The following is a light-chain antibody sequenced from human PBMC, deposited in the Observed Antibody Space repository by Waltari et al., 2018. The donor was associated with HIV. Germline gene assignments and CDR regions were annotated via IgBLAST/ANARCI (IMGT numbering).Light chain of an antibody. V-gene: IGKV4-1*01. CDR2: WAS. J-gene: IGKJ2*01. CDR1: LNVLYGSHNKNY. CDR3: QQYYSFPYT. Sequence: DIVMTQSPDSLAVPLGGGATINCQSSLNVLYGSHNKNYLSWYQQKPGQPPSLLIYWASTRESGVPDRCSGSGSGTNFTLTISSLQAEDVAVYYCQQYYSFPYTFGQGTKVEIK.